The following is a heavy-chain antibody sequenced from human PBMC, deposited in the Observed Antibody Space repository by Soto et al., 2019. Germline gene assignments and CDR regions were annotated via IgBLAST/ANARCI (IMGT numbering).Heavy chain of an antibody. CDR2: ISGSGGST. Sequence: PGGSLRLSCAASGFTFSSYAMSWVRQAPGKGLEWVSAISGSGGSTYYADSVKGRFTISRDNSKNTLYLQMNSLRAEDTAVYYCAKDSLILRARGSDPYYYSGMDVWGQGTTVTGSS. J-gene: IGHJ6*02. V-gene: IGHV3-23*01. CDR1: GFTFSSYA. D-gene: IGHD5-12*01. CDR3: AKDSLILRARGSDPYYYSGMDV.